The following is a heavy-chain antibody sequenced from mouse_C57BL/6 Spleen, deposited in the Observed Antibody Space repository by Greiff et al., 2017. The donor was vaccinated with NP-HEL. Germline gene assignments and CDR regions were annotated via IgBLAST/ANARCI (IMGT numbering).Heavy chain of an antibody. V-gene: IGHV1-18*01. Sequence: EVQLKESGPELVKPGASVKIPCKASGYTFTDYNMDWVKQSHGKSLEWIGDINPNNGGTIYNQKFKGKATLTVDKSSSTAYMELRSLTSEDTAVYYCARPYYYGTAWFAYWGQGTLVTVSA. CDR2: INPNNGGT. CDR1: GYTFTDYN. J-gene: IGHJ3*01. D-gene: IGHD1-1*01. CDR3: ARPYYYGTAWFAY.